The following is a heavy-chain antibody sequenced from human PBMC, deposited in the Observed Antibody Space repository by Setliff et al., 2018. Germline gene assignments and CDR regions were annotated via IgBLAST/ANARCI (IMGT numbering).Heavy chain of an antibody. V-gene: IGHV1-3*01. Sequence: ASVKDSCKASGDTSTTYAIHWVRQAPGQGLEWMGWINAGNGNIRYSQNFQGRVTITRDTSASTAYMELSSLTSEDTAIYYCARGDVYSGSYYHFDYWGQGTLVTVSS. D-gene: IGHD1-26*01. CDR3: ARGDVYSGSYYHFDY. CDR2: INAGNGNI. CDR1: GDTSTTYA. J-gene: IGHJ4*02.